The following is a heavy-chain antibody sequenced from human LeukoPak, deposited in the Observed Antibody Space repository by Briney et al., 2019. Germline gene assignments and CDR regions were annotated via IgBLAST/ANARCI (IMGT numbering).Heavy chain of an antibody. CDR1: GGSISSSSYY. CDR3: ARTYSSSWSLTLDY. V-gene: IGHV4-39*07. Sequence: PSETLSLTCTVSGGSISSSSYYWGWIRQPPGKGLEWIGSIYYSGSTYYNPSLKSRVTISVDMSKNQFSLKLSSVTAADTAVYYCARTYSSSWSLTLDYWGQGTLVTVSS. D-gene: IGHD6-13*01. J-gene: IGHJ4*02. CDR2: IYYSGST.